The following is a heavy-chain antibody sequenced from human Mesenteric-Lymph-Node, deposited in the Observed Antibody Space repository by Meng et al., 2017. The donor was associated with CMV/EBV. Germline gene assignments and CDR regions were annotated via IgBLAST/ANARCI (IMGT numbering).Heavy chain of an antibody. J-gene: IGHJ4*02. CDR3: ARRVGSYYFDY. Sequence: GGSLRLSCAASGFTFSSYTMSWVRQAPGKGLEGVSGISASGGSTYYADSVKGRFTISRDNAKNSLYLQMNSLRAEDTALYYCARRVGSYYFDYWGQGTLVTVSS. V-gene: IGHV3-23*01. CDR1: GFTFSSYT. D-gene: IGHD1-26*01. CDR2: ISASGGST.